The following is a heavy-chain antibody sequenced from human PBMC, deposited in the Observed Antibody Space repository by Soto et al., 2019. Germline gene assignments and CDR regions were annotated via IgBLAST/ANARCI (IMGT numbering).Heavy chain of an antibody. J-gene: IGHJ4*02. Sequence: QVQLVQSGAEVKKPGDSVKVSCKASGYTFSSYGISWVRQAPGRGPEWMGWINTSNGNTNYKQNLQGRVTMTTDTSTRTVFMDLRSLRSDDTAVYYCARVGYDILTGYFSRHFDHWGQGTLVTVSS. CDR2: INTSNGNT. V-gene: IGHV1-18*01. D-gene: IGHD3-9*01. CDR1: GYTFSSYG. CDR3: ARVGYDILTGYFSRHFDH.